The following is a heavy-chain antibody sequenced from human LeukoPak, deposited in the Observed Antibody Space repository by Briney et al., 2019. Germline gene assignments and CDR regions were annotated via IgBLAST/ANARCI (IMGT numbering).Heavy chain of an antibody. V-gene: IGHV1-46*01. CDR3: ATVGISQQLGGIGAFDI. CDR1: GYTFTSYY. D-gene: IGHD6-6*01. J-gene: IGHJ3*02. CDR2: INPSGGST. Sequence: GASVKVSCKASGYTFTSYYMYWVRQAPGHGLEWMGIINPSGGSTSYAQKFQGRVTMTRDTSTSTVYMELSSLRSEDTAVYYCATVGISQQLGGIGAFDIWGQGTMVTVSS.